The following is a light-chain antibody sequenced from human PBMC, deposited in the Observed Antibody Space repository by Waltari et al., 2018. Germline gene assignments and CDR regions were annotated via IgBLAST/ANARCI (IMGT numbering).Light chain of an antibody. CDR3: QQSYSTLWT. V-gene: IGKV1-39*01. J-gene: IGKJ1*01. CDR1: QNIATY. CDR2: GAS. Sequence: DVQMNQSPSSLSASVGDRVTITCRAGQNIATYLNWYQHKPGTAPRLLIYGASSLQSGVPSRFSAGGSGKEFTLTISSLEPDDFATYYCQQSYSTLWTFGQGTKVEIK.